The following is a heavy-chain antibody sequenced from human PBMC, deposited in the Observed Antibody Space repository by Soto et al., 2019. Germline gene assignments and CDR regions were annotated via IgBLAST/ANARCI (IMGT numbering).Heavy chain of an antibody. CDR1: GFTFSSYW. J-gene: IGHJ4*02. CDR3: TRDIGGRGAY. V-gene: IGHV3-74*01. D-gene: IGHD3-16*01. Sequence: DVQLVESGGGLVRPGGSLRLSGAASGFTFSSYWMHWVRQVPGKGLVWVSRINEYGSVINYADSVKGRFTIFRDNSKNTLYLEMNSLRAEDAAVYYCTRDIGGRGAYWGQGTLVTVSS. CDR2: INEYGSVI.